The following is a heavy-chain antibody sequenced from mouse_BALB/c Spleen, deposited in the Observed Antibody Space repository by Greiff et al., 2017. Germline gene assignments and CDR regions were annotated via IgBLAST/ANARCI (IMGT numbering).Heavy chain of an antibody. CDR1: GFTFSDYY. D-gene: IGHD1-2*01. Sequence: EVQGVESGGGLVKPGGSLKLSCAASGFTFSDYYMYWVRQTPEKRLEWVATISDGGSYTYYPDSVKGRFTISRDNAKNNLYLQMSSLKSEDTAMYYCASPITTATGFAYWGQGTLVTVSA. CDR3: ASPITTATGFAY. V-gene: IGHV5-4*02. CDR2: ISDGGSYT. J-gene: IGHJ3*01.